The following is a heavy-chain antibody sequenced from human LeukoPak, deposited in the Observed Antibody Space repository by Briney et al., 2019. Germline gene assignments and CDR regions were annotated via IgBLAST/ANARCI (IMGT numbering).Heavy chain of an antibody. Sequence: ASVTVSCTTSGYTFIGHYIHWVRQAPGQGLEWMGWINPKNGGANYAPRFRGRVTLTRDRSTSTVYMELTRLTSDDTAVYYCARASFWESPVNWLDPWGQGTLVTVSS. J-gene: IGHJ5*02. CDR1: GYTFIGHY. D-gene: IGHD3-3*01. CDR2: INPKNGGA. V-gene: IGHV1-2*07. CDR3: ARASFWESPVNWLDP.